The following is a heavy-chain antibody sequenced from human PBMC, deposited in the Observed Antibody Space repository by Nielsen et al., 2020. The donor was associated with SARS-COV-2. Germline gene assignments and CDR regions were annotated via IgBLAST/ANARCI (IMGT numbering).Heavy chain of an antibody. Sequence: ASVKVSCKTSGYTFSTYYIHWVRQAPAQGLEWMGIINPSDDRATYTQRFRGRLTMTSDTSTSTVYMELSSLRSDDTALYYCARNEYSYGSGIHYWGQGTQLTVSS. V-gene: IGHV1-46*01. D-gene: IGHD3-10*01. CDR3: ARNEYSYGSGIHY. CDR1: GYTFSTYY. J-gene: IGHJ4*02. CDR2: INPSDDRA.